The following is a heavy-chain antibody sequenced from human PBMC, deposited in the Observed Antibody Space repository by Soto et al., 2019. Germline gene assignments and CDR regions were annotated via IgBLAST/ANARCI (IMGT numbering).Heavy chain of an antibody. D-gene: IGHD3-22*01. CDR2: ISYDGSNK. J-gene: IGHJ4*02. CDR3: AKGVRDYYDSSGYYYN. V-gene: IGHV3-30*18. Sequence: QVQLVESGGGVVQPGRSLRLSCAASGFTFSSYGMHWVRQAPGKGLEWVAVISYDGSNKYYADSVKGRFTISRDNSKNKLYLQMNSLRAEDTAVYYCAKGVRDYYDSSGYYYNWGQGTLVTVSS. CDR1: GFTFSSYG.